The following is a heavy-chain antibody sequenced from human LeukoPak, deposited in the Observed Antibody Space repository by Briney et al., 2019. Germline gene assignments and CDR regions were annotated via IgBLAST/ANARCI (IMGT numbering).Heavy chain of an antibody. Sequence: SQTLSLTCTVSGGSISSGDYYWSWIRQPAGKGLEWIGYIYYSGSTYYNPSLKRRVTISVDTSKNQFSLKLSSVTAADTAVYYCARRVSDFWSGVDYWGQGTLVTVSS. CDR1: GGSISSGDYY. J-gene: IGHJ4*02. D-gene: IGHD3-3*01. V-gene: IGHV4-30-4*01. CDR2: IYYSGST. CDR3: ARRVSDFWSGVDY.